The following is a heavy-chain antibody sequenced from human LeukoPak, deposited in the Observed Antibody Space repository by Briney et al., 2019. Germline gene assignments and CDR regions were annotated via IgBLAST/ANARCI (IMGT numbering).Heavy chain of an antibody. J-gene: IGHJ5*02. CDR1: GGSISSTTYY. D-gene: IGHD1-26*01. CDR3: ARQGSGSYYLDWFDP. CDR2: IYYTGST. Sequence: SETLSLTCTVSGGSISSTTYYWGWIRQPPGKGLEWIGSIYYTGSTYYNSSLKSRVTISVDTSKNQFSLKLSSVNAADTAVYNCARQGSGSYYLDWFDPWGQGTLVTVSS. V-gene: IGHV4-39*01.